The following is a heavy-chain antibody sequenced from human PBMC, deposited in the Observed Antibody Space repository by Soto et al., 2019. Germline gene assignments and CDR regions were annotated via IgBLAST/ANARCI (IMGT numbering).Heavy chain of an antibody. V-gene: IGHV3-23*01. J-gene: IGHJ4*02. D-gene: IGHD6-13*01. CDR3: ANPLEQQLVWAFDY. Sequence: GGSLRLSCAASGFTFSSYAMSWVRQAPGKGLEWVSAISGSGGSTYYADSVKGRFTISRDNSKNTLYLQMNSLRAEDTAVYYCANPLEQQLVWAFDYWGQGTLVTVSS. CDR1: GFTFSSYA. CDR2: ISGSGGST.